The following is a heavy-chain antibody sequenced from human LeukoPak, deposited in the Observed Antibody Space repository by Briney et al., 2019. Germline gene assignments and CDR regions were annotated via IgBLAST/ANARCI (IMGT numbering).Heavy chain of an antibody. CDR3: ARDAYCGGDCYDAFDI. D-gene: IGHD2-21*01. Sequence: ASVKVSCKASGYTFTSYDINWVRQATGQGLEWVGWMNPNSGNTGYAQKFQGRVTITRNTSISTAYMELSSLRSEDTAVYYCARDAYCGGDCYDAFDIWGQGTMVTVSS. CDR1: GYTFTSYD. J-gene: IGHJ3*02. V-gene: IGHV1-8*03. CDR2: MNPNSGNT.